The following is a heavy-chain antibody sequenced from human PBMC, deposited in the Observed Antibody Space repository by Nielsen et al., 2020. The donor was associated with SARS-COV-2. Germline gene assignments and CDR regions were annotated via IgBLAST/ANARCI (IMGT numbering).Heavy chain of an antibody. CDR1: GFAFGFYD. D-gene: IGHD6-19*01. J-gene: IGHJ4*02. CDR2: IRSSGSAI. V-gene: IGHV3-48*03. Sequence: GGSLRLSCAASGFAFGFYDMNWVRQAPGKGLEWISHIRSSGSAIYYADSVRGRFTISRDNAKNSLYLQMNSLRAEDTALYYCAKDIGYSSGGLDYWGQGTLVTVSS. CDR3: AKDIGYSSGGLDY.